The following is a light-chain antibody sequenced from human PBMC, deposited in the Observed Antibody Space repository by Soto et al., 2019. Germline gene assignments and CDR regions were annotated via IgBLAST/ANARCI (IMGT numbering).Light chain of an antibody. CDR1: QTITTY. V-gene: IGKV1-39*01. CDR3: QQIYSAPLT. J-gene: IGKJ4*01. Sequence: DIQMTQSPSSLFASVGDSVTITCRASQTITTYLNWYRQKPGKAPKLLIYAASSLQSGVPSRFSGSVSETEFTLTISSLQPEDFATYFCQQIYSAPLTFGGGTKVEIK. CDR2: AAS.